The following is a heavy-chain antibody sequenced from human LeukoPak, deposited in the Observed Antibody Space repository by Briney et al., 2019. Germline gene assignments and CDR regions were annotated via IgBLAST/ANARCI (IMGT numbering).Heavy chain of an antibody. J-gene: IGHJ4*02. Sequence: GGSLRLSCAVSGFAPSVNRTGAGRQAPGKGLEWVGRINSKSDGGTTDYGAPVKGRFTILRDDSKNTLYLEMNSLKTADTAVYYCPAGHYTSLWGQGTLVTVSS. CDR2: INSKSDGGTT. CDR3: PAGHYTSL. V-gene: IGHV3-15*01. D-gene: IGHD2-2*01. CDR1: GFAPSVNR.